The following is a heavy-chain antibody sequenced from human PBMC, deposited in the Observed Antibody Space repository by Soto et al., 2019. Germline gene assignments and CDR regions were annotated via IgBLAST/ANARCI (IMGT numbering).Heavy chain of an antibody. CDR2: IAYDGNNK. CDR1: AITFSTYA. Sequence: LRLTCAASAITFSTYAIRWIRQAQGKGLEWVALIAYDGNNKYYADSGKGRFTFSRDNSKDTGYLQMHSLRDEDTGVYYCAREVELAGTCGILGHWGQGDQVTVSS. D-gene: IGHD1-1*01. J-gene: IGHJ4*02. V-gene: IGHV3-30*03. CDR3: AREVELAGTCGILGH.